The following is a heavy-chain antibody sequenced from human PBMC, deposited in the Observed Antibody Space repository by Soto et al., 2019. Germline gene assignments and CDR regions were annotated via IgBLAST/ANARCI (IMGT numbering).Heavy chain of an antibody. CDR2: ISGSGGST. CDR3: AKDEVGEIPYSGCLTGDY. J-gene: IGHJ4*02. CDR1: GFTFSSYA. D-gene: IGHD1-26*01. V-gene: IGHV3-23*01. Sequence: PGGSLRLSCAASGFTFSSYAMSWVRQAPGKGLEWVSAISGSGGSTYYADSVKGRFTISRDNSKNTLYLQMNSLRAEDTAVYYCAKDEVGEIPYSGCLTGDYWGQGTLVTVSS.